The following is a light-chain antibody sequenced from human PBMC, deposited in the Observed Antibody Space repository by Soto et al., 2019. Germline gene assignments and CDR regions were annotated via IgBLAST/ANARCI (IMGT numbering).Light chain of an antibody. CDR1: QTISSW. CDR3: QQYSSSSRT. V-gene: IGKV1-5*01. CDR2: DAS. J-gene: IGKJ1*01. Sequence: DIQMTQSPSTLSASVGDRVTITCRASQTISSWLAWYQQKPGKAPKVMIYDASNLESGVPSRFSGSGSGTEFTLTISSLQPDDFATYYCQQYSSSSRTFGQGTKVAIK.